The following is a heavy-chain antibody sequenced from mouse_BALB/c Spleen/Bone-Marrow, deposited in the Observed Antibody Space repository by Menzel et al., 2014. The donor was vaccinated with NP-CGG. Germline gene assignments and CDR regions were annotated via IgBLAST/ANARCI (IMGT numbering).Heavy chain of an antibody. D-gene: IGHD2-10*02. CDR1: GYTFTDYA. Sequence: VQLQQSGPELVRPGVSVKISCKGSGYTFTDYAMHWVKQSHAKSLEWIGVISTYSGNTNYNQKFKGKATMTVDKSSSTAYMELARLTSEDSAIYYCARSEYGNSYAMDYWGQGTSVTVPS. CDR3: ARSEYGNSYAMDY. J-gene: IGHJ4*01. CDR2: ISTYSGNT. V-gene: IGHV1-67*01.